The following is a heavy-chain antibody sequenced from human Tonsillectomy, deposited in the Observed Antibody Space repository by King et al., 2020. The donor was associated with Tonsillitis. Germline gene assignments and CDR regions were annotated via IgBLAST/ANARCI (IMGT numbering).Heavy chain of an antibody. D-gene: IGHD5-18*01. CDR2: ISSNGGST. CDR3: ASGGYSYVYFSY. V-gene: IGHV3-64*01. CDR1: GFTFSSYA. J-gene: IGHJ4*02. Sequence: DVQLVESGGGLVQPGGSLRLSCAASGFTFSSYAMHWGRQAPGKGLEYVSVISSNGGSTYYANSVKCRFTISRDNSKNTLYLQMGSLRAEDMAVYYCASGGYSYVYFSYCGQGTLVTVSS.